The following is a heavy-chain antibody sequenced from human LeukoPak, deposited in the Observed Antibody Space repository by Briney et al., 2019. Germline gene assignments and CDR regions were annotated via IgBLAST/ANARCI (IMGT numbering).Heavy chain of an antibody. J-gene: IGHJ4*02. CDR3: ARGTLNIPGEHGAFDY. D-gene: IGHD1-14*01. Sequence: GGSLRLSCAASGFTFSSYWMSWVRQAPGKGLEWVSYISSSGSTIYYADSVKGRFTISRDNAKNSLYLQMNSLRAEDTAVYYCARGTLNIPGEHGAFDYWGQGTLVTVSS. CDR1: GFTFSSYW. CDR2: ISSSGSTI. V-gene: IGHV3-48*04.